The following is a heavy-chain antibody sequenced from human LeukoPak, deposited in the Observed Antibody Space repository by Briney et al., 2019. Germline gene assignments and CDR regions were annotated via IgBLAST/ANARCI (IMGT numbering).Heavy chain of an antibody. CDR1: GFTFSSYS. J-gene: IGHJ3*02. V-gene: IGHV3-48*01. D-gene: IGHD3-22*01. CDR2: ISSSSSTI. Sequence: GGSLRLSCAASGFTFSSYSMNWVRQAPGKGLEWVSYISSSSSTIYYADSVKGRFTISRDNSKNTLYLQMNSLRAEDTAVYYCATPITTDAFDIWGQGTMVTVSS. CDR3: ATPITTDAFDI.